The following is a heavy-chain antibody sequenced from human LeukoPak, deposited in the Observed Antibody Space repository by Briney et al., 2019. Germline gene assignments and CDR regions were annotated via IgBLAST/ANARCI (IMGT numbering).Heavy chain of an antibody. J-gene: IGHJ4*02. CDR3: AKGDGYNLRY. CDR1: GFTFDDYA. Sequence: GGSLRLSCAASGFTFDDYALHWVRQAPGKGLEWVSLISGDGGSTYYADSVKGRFTISRDNSKNSLYLQMSSLRTEDTALYYCAKGDGYNLRYWGQGTLVTVSS. CDR2: ISGDGGST. V-gene: IGHV3-43*02. D-gene: IGHD5-24*01.